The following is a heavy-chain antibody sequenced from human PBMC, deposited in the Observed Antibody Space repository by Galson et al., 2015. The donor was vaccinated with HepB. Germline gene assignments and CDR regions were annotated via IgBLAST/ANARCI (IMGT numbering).Heavy chain of an antibody. Sequence: SETLSLTCAVSGGSINRSYWWGWVRQPPGKGLEWIGEVYHTGTIYYNPSLKSRVSISMDKSTDQFSLRLTSVTAPDTAVYYCALFGAVYYWGQGTLVIVSS. CDR2: VYHTGTI. D-gene: IGHD3-3*01. V-gene: IGHV4-4*02. CDR3: ALFGAVYY. J-gene: IGHJ4*02. CDR1: GGSINRSYW.